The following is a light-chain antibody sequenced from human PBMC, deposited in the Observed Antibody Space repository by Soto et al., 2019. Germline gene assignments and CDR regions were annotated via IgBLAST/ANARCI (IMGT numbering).Light chain of an antibody. V-gene: IGKV1-39*01. CDR2: VTS. CDR3: RQTFSSPGT. CDR1: QNITKF. Sequence: DIQMTQSPSSLSASVGDRVSVTCRTRQNITKFLNWYQEKTGKAPKVLIYVTSKLENGVPSRFTGSGSGTHFTLSISSLQPDDFATYYGRQTFSSPGTFGPGTRVEVK. J-gene: IGKJ1*01.